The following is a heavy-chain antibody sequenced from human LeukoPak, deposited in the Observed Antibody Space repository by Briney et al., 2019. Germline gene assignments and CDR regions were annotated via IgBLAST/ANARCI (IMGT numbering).Heavy chain of an antibody. CDR3: ARGRELVVDAFDI. V-gene: IGHV1-46*01. CDR1: GYTFSSYY. CDR2: IIPSDGFT. J-gene: IGHJ3*02. D-gene: IGHD1-26*01. Sequence: ASVKVSCKASGYTFSSYYVHWVRQAPGQGLEWMGMIIPSDGFTSYAQKFQGRVTMTRDMSTSTVYMELRSLRSDDTAVYYCARGRELVVDAFDIWGQGTMVTVSS.